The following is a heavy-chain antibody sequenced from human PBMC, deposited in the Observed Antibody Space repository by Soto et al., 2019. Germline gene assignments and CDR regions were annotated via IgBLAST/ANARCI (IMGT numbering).Heavy chain of an antibody. V-gene: IGHV4-39*01. CDR3: ASLFYCSSTSCYYYYGMDV. CDR1: GGSIRSSNYY. D-gene: IGHD2-2*01. J-gene: IGHJ6*02. Sequence: PSETLSLTCTVSGGSIRSSNYYWGWIRQPPGKGLEWIGSIYYSGSTYYDPSLKSRVTISVDTSKNQFSLKLSSVTAADTAVYYCASLFYCSSTSCYYYYGMDVWGQGTTVTVS. CDR2: IYYSGST.